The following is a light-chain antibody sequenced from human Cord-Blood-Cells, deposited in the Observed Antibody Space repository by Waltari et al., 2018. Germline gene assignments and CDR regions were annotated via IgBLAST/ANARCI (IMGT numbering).Light chain of an antibody. J-gene: IGKJ1*01. CDR3: QQSYSTPTWT. V-gene: IGKV1-39*01. CDR1: QSISSY. Sequence: DIQMTKSPYSLSASVEDRVSTTCRASQSISSYLNCYQQKPGKAPKLLIYASSSLQSGVPSRFSGSGSGTDFTLTSSSLQPEDFATYYCQQSYSTPTWTFGQGTKVEIK. CDR2: ASS.